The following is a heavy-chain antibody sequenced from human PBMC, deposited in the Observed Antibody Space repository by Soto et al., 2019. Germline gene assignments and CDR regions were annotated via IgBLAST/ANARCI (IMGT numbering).Heavy chain of an antibody. J-gene: IGHJ5*02. CDR3: ARDWKSRMGGFDP. Sequence: SVKVSCKASGGTFSSYTISWVRQAPGQGLEWMGRIIPILGTANYAQKFQGRVTITADESTSTAYMELSSLRSEDTAVYYCARDWKSRMGGFDPWGQGTLVTVSS. CDR1: GGTFSSYT. V-gene: IGHV1-69*08. D-gene: IGHD1-26*01. CDR2: IIPILGTA.